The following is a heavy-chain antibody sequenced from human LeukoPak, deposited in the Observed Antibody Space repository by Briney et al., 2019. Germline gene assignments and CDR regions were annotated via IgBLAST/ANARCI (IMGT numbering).Heavy chain of an antibody. V-gene: IGHV3-21*01. J-gene: IGHJ4*02. Sequence: PGGSLRLSCEASGFTFSSYSMNWVRQAPGKGLEWVSSISDGSIYIYYADSVKGRFTISRDNAKNSLYLQMNSLRAEDTAVYYCARGGLYCSSTSCYAATFDYWGQGTLVTVSS. CDR1: GFTFSSYS. CDR3: ARGGLYCSSTSCYAATFDY. D-gene: IGHD2-2*01. CDR2: ISDGSIYI.